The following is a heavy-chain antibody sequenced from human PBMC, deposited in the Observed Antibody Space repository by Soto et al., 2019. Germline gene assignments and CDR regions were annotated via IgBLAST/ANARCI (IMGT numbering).Heavy chain of an antibody. CDR2: IKSFNGDT. V-gene: IGHV1-2*02. CDR3: ARVVSPYYVVLNGNWFDX. CDR1: GYTFTGYY. Sequence: ASVKVSCKASGYTFTGYYMHWARQAPGQGLEWMGWIKSFNGDTNYAQKFQGRVTLTRDTSISTAYMELSRLKSDDTAVYYCARVVSPYYVVLNGNWFDXSGQVTSVTVSX. J-gene: IGHJ5*01. D-gene: IGHD3-9*01.